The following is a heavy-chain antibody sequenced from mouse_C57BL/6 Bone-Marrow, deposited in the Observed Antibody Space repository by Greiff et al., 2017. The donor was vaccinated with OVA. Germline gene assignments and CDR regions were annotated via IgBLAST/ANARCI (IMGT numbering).Heavy chain of an antibody. CDR1: GFTFSNYW. D-gene: IGHD5-1*01. V-gene: IGHV6-3*01. J-gene: IGHJ4*01. CDR2: IRLKSDNYAT. CDR3: TGCTVYAMDY. Sequence: EVKLVESGGGLVQPGGSMKLSCVASGFTFSNYWMNWVRQSPEKGLEWVAQIRLKSDNYATHYAESVKGRFTISRDDSKSSVYLQMNNLRAEDTGIYYCTGCTVYAMDYWGQGTSVTVSS.